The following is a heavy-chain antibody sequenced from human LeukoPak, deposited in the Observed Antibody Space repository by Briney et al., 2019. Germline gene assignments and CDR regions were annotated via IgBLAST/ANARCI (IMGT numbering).Heavy chain of an antibody. D-gene: IGHD7-27*01. CDR1: GFTFGDYA. CDR3: TRDRGSSTLGDY. V-gene: IGHV3-49*04. Sequence: GGSLRLSCTVSGFTFGDYAINWVRQAPGKGLEWVGFIRSKAFGETAEYAASVKGRFTISRDDSKSIAYLLMNSLKTEDTAVYYCTRDRGSSTLGDYWGQGTLVTVSS. J-gene: IGHJ4*02. CDR2: IRSKAFGETA.